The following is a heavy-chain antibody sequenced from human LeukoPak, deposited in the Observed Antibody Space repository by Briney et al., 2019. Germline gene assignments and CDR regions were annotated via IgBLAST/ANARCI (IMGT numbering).Heavy chain of an antibody. CDR3: ATISSSWQPRTDY. Sequence: PSETPSLTCAVYGGSFSDYYWSWIRQPPGKGLEWIGEISPSGSTNYSPSLKSRVTMSVDTSKNQFSLKLSSVAAADTAVYYCATISSSWQPRTDYWGQGTLVTVSS. J-gene: IGHJ4*02. D-gene: IGHD6-13*01. CDR1: GGSFSDYY. CDR2: ISPSGST. V-gene: IGHV4-34*01.